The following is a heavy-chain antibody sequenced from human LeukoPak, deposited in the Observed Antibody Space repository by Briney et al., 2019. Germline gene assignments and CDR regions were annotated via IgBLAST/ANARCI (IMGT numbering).Heavy chain of an antibody. CDR3: AELGITMIGGV. Sequence: GGSLRLSCAASGFTFSSYAMSWVRQAPGKGLEWVSGISGSGGSTYYADPVKGRFTISRDNAKNSLYLQMNSLRAEDTAVYYCAELGITMIGGVWGKGTTVTISS. V-gene: IGHV3-23*01. J-gene: IGHJ6*04. CDR2: ISGSGGST. CDR1: GFTFSSYA. D-gene: IGHD3-10*02.